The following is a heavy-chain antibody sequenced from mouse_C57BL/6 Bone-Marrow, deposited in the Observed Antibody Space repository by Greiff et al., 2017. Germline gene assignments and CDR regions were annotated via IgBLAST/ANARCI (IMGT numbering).Heavy chain of an antibody. CDR2: IRNKANNHAT. D-gene: IGHD1-1*01. V-gene: IGHV6-6*01. J-gene: IGHJ2*01. Sequence: EVKLQESGGGLVQPGGSMKLSCAASGFTFSDAWMDWVRQSPEKGLEWVAEIRNKANNHATYYAESVKGRFTISRDDSKSSVYLQMNSLRAEDTGIYYCTPTVGKNYFDYWGQCTTLTVSS. CDR3: TPTVGKNYFDY. CDR1: GFTFSDAW.